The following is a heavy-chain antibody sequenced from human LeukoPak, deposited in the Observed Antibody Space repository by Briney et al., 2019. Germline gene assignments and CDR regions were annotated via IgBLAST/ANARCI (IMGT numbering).Heavy chain of an antibody. CDR3: AREGSMTARPFVSIDY. J-gene: IGHJ4*02. CDR1: GGSISSYY. Sequence: SETLSLTCTVSGGSISSYYWSWIRQPPGKGLEWIGYIYYSGSTNYNPSLKGRVAISVDTSKNQFSLKLSSVTAADTAVYYCAREGSMTARPFVSIDYWGQGTLVTISS. V-gene: IGHV4-59*12. CDR2: IYYSGST. D-gene: IGHD6-6*01.